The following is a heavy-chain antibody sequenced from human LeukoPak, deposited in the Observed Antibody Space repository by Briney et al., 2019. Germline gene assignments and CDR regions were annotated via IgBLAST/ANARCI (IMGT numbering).Heavy chain of an antibody. CDR2: IIPIFGTA. CDR1: GGTFTSYA. J-gene: IGHJ4*02. V-gene: IGHV1-69*05. CDR3: ARSGYSYDYFDY. Sequence: GASVKVSCKASGGTFTSYAISWVRQAPGQGLEWMGGIIPIFGTANYAQKFQGRVTITTDESTSTAYMELSRMRYEDTAVYYCARSGYSYDYFDYWGQGTLVTVSS. D-gene: IGHD5-18*01.